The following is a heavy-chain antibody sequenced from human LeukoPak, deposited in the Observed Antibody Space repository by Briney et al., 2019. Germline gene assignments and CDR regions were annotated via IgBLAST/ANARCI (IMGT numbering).Heavy chain of an antibody. CDR2: IYPGDSDT. CDR3: ARAGDMVVPAARKREYYYYGMDV. Sequence: GESLKISCKGSGYSFTSYWIGWVRQMPGKGLEWMGIIYPGDSDTRYSPSFQGQVTISADKSISTAYLQWSSLRSEDTAVYYCARAGDMVVPAARKREYYYYGMDVWGQGTTVTVSS. J-gene: IGHJ6*02. V-gene: IGHV5-51*01. D-gene: IGHD2-2*01. CDR1: GYSFTSYW.